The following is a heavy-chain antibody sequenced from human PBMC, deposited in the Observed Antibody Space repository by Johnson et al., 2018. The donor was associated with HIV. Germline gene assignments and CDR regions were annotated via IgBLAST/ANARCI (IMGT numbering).Heavy chain of an antibody. CDR1: GFTFSNFA. CDR2: ISYDGNNK. J-gene: IGHJ3*02. D-gene: IGHD1-26*01. Sequence: QVQLVESGGGVVQPGRSLRLSCAASGFTFSNFALHWVRQAPGNGLEWVAIISYDGNNKYYADSVKGRFTISRDNSKNTLYMQMNSLKPEDTALYYCARIGGSYLVLWAFDIWGQGTMVTVSS. V-gene: IGHV3-30-3*01. CDR3: ARIGGSYLVLWAFDI.